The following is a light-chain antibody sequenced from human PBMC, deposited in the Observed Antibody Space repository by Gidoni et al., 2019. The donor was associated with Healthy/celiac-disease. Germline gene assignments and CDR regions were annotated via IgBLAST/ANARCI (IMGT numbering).Light chain of an antibody. CDR3: QSYDSSNQGV. Sequence: NFMLTQPHSVSESPGNTVTISCTGSSGSIASNYVQWYQQRPGSAPTTVIYEDNQRPSGVPDRFSGSIDSSSNSASLTISGLKTEDEADYYRQSYDSSNQGVFGGGTKLTVL. V-gene: IGLV6-57*02. J-gene: IGLJ3*02. CDR1: SGSIASNY. CDR2: EDN.